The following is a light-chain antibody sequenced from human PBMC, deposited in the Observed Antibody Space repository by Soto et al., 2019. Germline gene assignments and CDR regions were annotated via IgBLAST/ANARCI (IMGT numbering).Light chain of an antibody. J-gene: IGLJ2*01. CDR2: DVS. CDR3: SSYTSSRPVV. Sequence: QSALTQPASVSGSPGQSITISCTGTSSDVGGYNYVSWYQQHPGRAPKLMIYDVSNRPSGVSNRFSGSKSGNTASLTISGLQAEDEADYYCSSYTSSRPVVFGGGTKLNVL. CDR1: SSDVGGYNY. V-gene: IGLV2-14*01.